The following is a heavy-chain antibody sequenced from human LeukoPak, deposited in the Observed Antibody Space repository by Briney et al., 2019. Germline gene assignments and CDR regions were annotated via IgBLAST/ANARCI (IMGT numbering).Heavy chain of an antibody. CDR1: GGTFSSYA. CDR3: ARDPVEYCTNGVCYGMDV. Sequence: SVKVSCKASGGTFSSYAVSWVRQAPGQGLEWMGGIIPIFGTANYAQKFQGKVTITADESTSTAYMELSSLRSEDTAVYYCARDPVEYCTNGVCYGMDVWGQGTTVTVSS. D-gene: IGHD2-8*01. V-gene: IGHV1-69*13. CDR2: IIPIFGTA. J-gene: IGHJ6*02.